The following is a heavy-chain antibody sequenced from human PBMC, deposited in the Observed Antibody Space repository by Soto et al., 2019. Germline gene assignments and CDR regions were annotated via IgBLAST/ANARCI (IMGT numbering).Heavy chain of an antibody. V-gene: IGHV1-8*01. Sequence: WASVKVSCKASGYTFTSYDINWVRQATGQGLEWMGWMNPNSGNTGYAQKFQGRVTMTRNTSISTAYMELSSLRSEDTAVYYCATPYGSGDRYYYYYGMDVWGQGTTVTVSS. CDR1: GYTFTSYD. J-gene: IGHJ6*02. D-gene: IGHD3-10*01. CDR2: MNPNSGNT. CDR3: ATPYGSGDRYYYYYGMDV.